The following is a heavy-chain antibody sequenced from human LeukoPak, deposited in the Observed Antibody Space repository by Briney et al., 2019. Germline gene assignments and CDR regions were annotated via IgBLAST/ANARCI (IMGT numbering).Heavy chain of an antibody. CDR3: AREYYYDSSGGFDY. Sequence: PSETLSLTCAVSGGSISSSNWWNWVRQPPGKGLEWIGEIHHSGSTHYNPSLKSRVTISVDKSKNQFSLKLSSVTAADTAVYYCAREYYYDSSGGFDYWGQGTLVTVSS. D-gene: IGHD3-22*01. CDR2: IHHSGST. V-gene: IGHV4-4*02. J-gene: IGHJ4*02. CDR1: GGSISSSNW.